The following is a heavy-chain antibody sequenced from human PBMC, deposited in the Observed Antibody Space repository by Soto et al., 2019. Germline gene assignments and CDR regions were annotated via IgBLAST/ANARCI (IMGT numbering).Heavy chain of an antibody. CDR3: ARASGYCSGGSCYFSDNAFDI. Sequence: GGTFSSYAISWVRQAPGQGLEWMGGIIPIFGTANYAQKFQGRVTITADESTSTAYMELSSLRSEDTAVYYCARASGYCSGGSCYFSDNAFDIWGQGTMVTVSS. D-gene: IGHD2-15*01. CDR2: IIPIFGTA. J-gene: IGHJ3*02. V-gene: IGHV1-69*01. CDR1: GGTFSSYA.